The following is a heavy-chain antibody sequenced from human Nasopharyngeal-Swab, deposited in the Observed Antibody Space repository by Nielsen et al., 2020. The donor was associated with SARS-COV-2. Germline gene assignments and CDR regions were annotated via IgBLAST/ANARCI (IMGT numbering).Heavy chain of an antibody. CDR3: ARGSTYYYDSTLSEIDY. CDR1: GGSISSGDYY. Sequence: LRLSCTVSGGSISSGDYYWSWIRQSPGKGLEWIGYIYYSGSTYYNPSLKSRVTISVDTSKNQFSLKLSSVTAADTAVYYCARGSTYYYDSTLSEIDYWGQGTLVTVSS. D-gene: IGHD3-22*01. CDR2: IYYSGST. V-gene: IGHV4-30-4*01. J-gene: IGHJ4*02.